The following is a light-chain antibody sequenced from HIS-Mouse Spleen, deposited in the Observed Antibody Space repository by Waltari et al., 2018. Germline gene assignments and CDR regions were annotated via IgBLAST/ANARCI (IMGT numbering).Light chain of an antibody. J-gene: IGKJ4*01. CDR1: QDISKY. CDR2: DAS. CDR3: QQYDNLPLT. V-gene: IGKV1-33*01. Sequence: DIQMTQSTSSMSASVGDRVTITCQASQDISKYLNWYQQKPGKVPKLLIYDASNLETGVPSRFSGSGSGTDFTFTISSLQPEDIATYYCQQYDNLPLTFGGGTKVEIK.